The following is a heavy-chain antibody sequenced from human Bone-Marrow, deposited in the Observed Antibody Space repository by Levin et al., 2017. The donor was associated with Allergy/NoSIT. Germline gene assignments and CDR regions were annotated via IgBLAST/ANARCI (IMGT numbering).Heavy chain of an antibody. CDR1: GFTFSSYA. CDR2: ISGSGGST. Sequence: SCAASGFTFSSYAMSWVRQAPGKGLEWVSAISGSGGSTYYADSVKGRFTISRDNSKNTLYLQMNSLRAEDTAVYYCAKGPSIVLVVYARVPHYFDYWGQGTLVTVSS. J-gene: IGHJ4*02. CDR3: AKGPSIVLVVYARVPHYFDY. D-gene: IGHD2-8*02. V-gene: IGHV3-23*01.